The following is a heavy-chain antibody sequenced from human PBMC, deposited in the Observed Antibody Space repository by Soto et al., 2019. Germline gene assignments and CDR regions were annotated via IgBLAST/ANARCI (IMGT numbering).Heavy chain of an antibody. V-gene: IGHV3-64D*08. CDR3: VKGRGVGSYGYSYSY. CDR1: GFTFSSYA. CDR2: ISSNGGST. D-gene: IGHD5-18*01. Sequence: GGSLRLSCSASGFTFSSYAMHWVRQAPGKGLEYVSAISSNGGSTYYADSVKGRFTISRDNSKNTLYLQMSSLRAEDTAVYYCVKGRGVGSYGYSYSYWGQGTLVTVSS. J-gene: IGHJ4*02.